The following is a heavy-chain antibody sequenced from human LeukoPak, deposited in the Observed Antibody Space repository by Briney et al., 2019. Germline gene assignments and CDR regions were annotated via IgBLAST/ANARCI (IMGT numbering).Heavy chain of an antibody. D-gene: IGHD4-23*01. Sequence: PSETLSLTCTVSGGSMGSMSSYYRSWIRQSPGKGLEWIGFISYSGSTNCNPSLKSRVTMSIDTSSNHFSLKVSSVTAADTAVYYCARGLRWNTDFWGQGTLVTVSS. V-gene: IGHV4-61*03. CDR2: ISYSGST. CDR3: ARGLRWNTDF. J-gene: IGHJ4*02. CDR1: GGSMGSMSSYY.